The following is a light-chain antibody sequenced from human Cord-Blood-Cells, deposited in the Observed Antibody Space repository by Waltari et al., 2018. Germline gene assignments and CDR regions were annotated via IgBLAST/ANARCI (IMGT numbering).Light chain of an antibody. V-gene: IGLV2-23*01. J-gene: IGLJ3*02. Sequence: STLTQPASVSGSPGQSLTISCTGTSSDVGSYTIVSWYQQRPGKAPKLMIYEGSKRPSGVSNRFSGSKSGNTASLTISGLQAEDEADYYCCSYAGSSTWVFGGGTKLTVL. CDR3: CSYAGSSTWV. CDR2: EGS. CDR1: SSDVGSYTI.